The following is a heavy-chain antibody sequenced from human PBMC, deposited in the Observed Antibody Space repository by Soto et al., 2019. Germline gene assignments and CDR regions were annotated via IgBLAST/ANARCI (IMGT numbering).Heavy chain of an antibody. CDR2: IIPIFGTA. D-gene: IGHD6-13*01. V-gene: IGHV1-69*13. CDR1: EGTFSSYA. Sequence: SVKVSCNASEGTFSSYAIRLVRQAPGQGLEWMGGIIPIFGTANYAQKFQGRVTITADESTSTAYMELSSLRSEDTAVYYCARDRRSSWYGAGGWFDPWGHGTLVTVSS. CDR3: ARDRRSSWYGAGGWFDP. J-gene: IGHJ5*02.